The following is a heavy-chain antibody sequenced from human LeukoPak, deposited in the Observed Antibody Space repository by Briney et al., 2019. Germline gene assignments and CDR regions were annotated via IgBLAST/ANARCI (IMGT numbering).Heavy chain of an antibody. V-gene: IGHV3-30-3*01. CDR2: ISYDGSNT. CDR1: GFTFSSYA. D-gene: IGHD5-24*01. CDR3: ARDSGEMATITEYFQH. Sequence: GGSLRLSCAASGFTFSSYAMHWVRQAPGKGLEWVAVISYDGSNTYYADSVKGRFTISRDNSNNTLYLQMNSLRAEDTAVYYCARDSGEMATITEYFQHWGQGTLVTVSS. J-gene: IGHJ1*01.